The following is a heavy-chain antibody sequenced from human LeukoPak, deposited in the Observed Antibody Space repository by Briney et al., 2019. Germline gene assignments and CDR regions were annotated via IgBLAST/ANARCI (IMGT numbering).Heavy chain of an antibody. D-gene: IGHD7-27*01. V-gene: IGHV3-21*01. J-gene: IGHJ4*02. CDR3: AREGSITGPFDY. Sequence: GGSLRLYCAASGFTFSSYSMNWVRQAAGKGLEWVSSISSSSSYIYYADSVKGRFTISRDNAKNSLYLQMNSLRAEDTAVYYCAREGSITGPFDYWGQGTLVTVSS. CDR2: ISSSSSYI. CDR1: GFTFSSYS.